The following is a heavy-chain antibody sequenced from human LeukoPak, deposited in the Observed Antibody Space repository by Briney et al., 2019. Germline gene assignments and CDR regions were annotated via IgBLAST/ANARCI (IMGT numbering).Heavy chain of an antibody. Sequence: SETLSLTCAVYGGSFSDYYWSWIRQPPGKGLEYIGEINHSGSTNYNPSLKSRVTISVDTSKNQFSLKLNSVTAADTAVYYCARDFRTNYCSSTSCYVVYRPFDYWGQGTLVTASS. V-gene: IGHV4-34*01. CDR2: INHSGST. D-gene: IGHD2-2*01. CDR3: ARDFRTNYCSSTSCYVVYRPFDY. CDR1: GGSFSDYY. J-gene: IGHJ4*02.